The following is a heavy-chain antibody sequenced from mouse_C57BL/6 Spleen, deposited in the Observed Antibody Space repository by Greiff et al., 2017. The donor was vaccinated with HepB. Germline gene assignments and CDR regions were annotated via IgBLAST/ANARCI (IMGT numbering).Heavy chain of an antibody. CDR3: ARQGGLGGLRRVFAY. D-gene: IGHD2-4*01. CDR1: GFTFSSYG. J-gene: IGHJ3*01. V-gene: IGHV5-6*01. CDR2: ISSGGSYT. Sequence: EVHLVESGGDLVKPGGSLKLSCAASGFTFSSYGMSWVRQTPDKRLEWVATISSGGSYTYYPDSVKGRFTISRDNAKNTLYLQMSIPKSEDTAMYCCARQGGLGGLRRVFAYWGQGTLVTVSA.